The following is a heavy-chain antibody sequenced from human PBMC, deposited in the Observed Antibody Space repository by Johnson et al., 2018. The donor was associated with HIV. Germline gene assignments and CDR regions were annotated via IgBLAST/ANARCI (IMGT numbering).Heavy chain of an antibody. J-gene: IGHJ3*02. D-gene: IGHD6-13*01. CDR1: GFTVNDYG. CDR3: ARGGAAAGPDAFDI. CDR2: ITWHGANK. Sequence: VQLVESGGGVRRTGGSLRLSCVDSGFTVNDYGMSWVRQGPGKGLEWVAEITWHGANKEYADSVKGRFTISRDNSKNTLYLQMNSLRAEDTAVYYCARGGAAAGPDAFDIWGQGTMVTVSS. V-gene: IGHV3-20*04.